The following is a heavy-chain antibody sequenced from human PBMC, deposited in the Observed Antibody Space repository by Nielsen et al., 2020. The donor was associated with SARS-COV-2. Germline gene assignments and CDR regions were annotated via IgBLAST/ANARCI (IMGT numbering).Heavy chain of an antibody. Sequence: ASVKVSCKASGYTFTSYGISWVRQAPGQGLEWMGWISAYNGNTNYAQKFQGRVTMTRDTSTSTVYMELSSLRSEDTAVYYCARAPLEDSLSRFDPWGQGTLVTVSS. CDR1: GYTFTSYG. J-gene: IGHJ5*02. D-gene: IGHD1-1*01. CDR2: ISAYNGNT. CDR3: ARAPLEDSLSRFDP. V-gene: IGHV1-18*01.